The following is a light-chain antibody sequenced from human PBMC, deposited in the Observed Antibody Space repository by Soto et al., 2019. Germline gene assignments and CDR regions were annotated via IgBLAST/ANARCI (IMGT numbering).Light chain of an antibody. V-gene: IGLV2-11*01. CDR2: DVS. CDR3: CSHAGSFSYV. Sequence: QSALTQPRSVSGSPGQSVTISCTGTSSNVGSYNYVSWYQQHPGKAPKVMVYDVSKRPSGVPDRFSGSKSGNTASLTISGXXXXXXXXYYCCSHAGSFSYVFGTGTKVTV. J-gene: IGLJ1*01. CDR1: SSNVGSYNY.